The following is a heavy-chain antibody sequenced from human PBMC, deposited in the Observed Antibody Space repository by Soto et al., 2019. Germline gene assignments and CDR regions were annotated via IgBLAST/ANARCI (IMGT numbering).Heavy chain of an antibody. D-gene: IGHD3-22*01. J-gene: IGHJ5*02. CDR3: AHRIVTIHWFNP. V-gene: IGHV2-5*02. CDR1: VFSLSTSGVA. CDR2: IYWDVNK. Sequence: QITFKESGPTLVKPTQPPTLICTFSVFSLSTSGVAVGWIRQPLGKALECLALIYWDVNKRYSPSLKTTLTITKATSKNQVVITMTNMALVDTATYCCAHRIVTIHWFNPWGQGTLVTVSS.